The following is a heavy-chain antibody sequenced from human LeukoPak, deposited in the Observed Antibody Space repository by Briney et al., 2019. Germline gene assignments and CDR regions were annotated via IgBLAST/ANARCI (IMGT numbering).Heavy chain of an antibody. D-gene: IGHD2-21*02. CDR1: GYTFTSYY. CDR2: INPSGGST. Sequence: GASVKVSCKASGYTFTSYYMHWVRQAPGQGLEWMGIINPSGGSTSYAQKFQGRVTMTRDTSTSTVYMELSSLRSEDTAVYYCAWWRGGDCQWNAFDIWGQGTMVTVSS. V-gene: IGHV1-46*03. J-gene: IGHJ3*02. CDR3: AWWRGGDCQWNAFDI.